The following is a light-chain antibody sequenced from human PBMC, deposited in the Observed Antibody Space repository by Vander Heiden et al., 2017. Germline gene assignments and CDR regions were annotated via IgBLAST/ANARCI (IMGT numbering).Light chain of an antibody. J-gene: IGKJ2*01. CDR1: RGISSW. CDR3: QQYKNNPYT. CDR2: KAY. Sequence: HMPQSPSNLSASVEDRVLITCRASRGISSWWAWDQQKPGKAPNLLIYKAYSLESGVPSRFSGSEAGTEFTLTISSLQPDDFASYYCQQYKNNPYTFGQGTRLEIK. V-gene: IGKV1-5*03.